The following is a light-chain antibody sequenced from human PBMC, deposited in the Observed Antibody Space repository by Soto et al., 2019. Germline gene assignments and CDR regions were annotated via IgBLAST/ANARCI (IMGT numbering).Light chain of an antibody. CDR1: QSVSSSY. Sequence: PGTLSLSPGERATLSCRASQSVSSSYLAWYQQKPGQAPRLLIHGASSRAPGIPDRFGGSGSGTDFTLTISRLEPEDFAVYYRQQYGRTPLTFGGGTKVDIK. CDR3: QQYGRTPLT. J-gene: IGKJ4*01. V-gene: IGKV3-20*01. CDR2: GAS.